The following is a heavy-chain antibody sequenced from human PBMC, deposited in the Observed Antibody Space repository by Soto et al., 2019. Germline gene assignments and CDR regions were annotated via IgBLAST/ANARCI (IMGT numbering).Heavy chain of an antibody. CDR2: VSDLAGP. CDR3: ATGXXXXHAYXI. J-gene: IGHJ3*02. Sequence: GLSLRLSCVASGLHVSGKNYMAWVRQDTGKGPEGVSGVSDLAGPYYADSVRGLFTTSIDSSKSTVYLQMRDLRPEDPGLYCCATGXXXXHAYXIWGQGTMVTV. V-gene: IGHV3-53*01. CDR1: GLHVSGKNY.